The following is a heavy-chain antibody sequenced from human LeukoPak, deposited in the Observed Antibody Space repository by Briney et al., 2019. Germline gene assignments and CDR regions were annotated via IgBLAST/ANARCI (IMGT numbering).Heavy chain of an antibody. CDR1: GGSVCRALEY. D-gene: IGHD1-26*01. Sequence: PSETLSLTRTLSGGSVCRALEYCDWIRQHPGKGLEWIGFTSYSEGTYYNPSLMSRITISVDRSQNQFSLKMRDVTAADTAVYFSATGDWESFYFDPWGQGVLVAVSS. J-gene: IGHJ5*02. CDR3: ATGDWESFYFDP. V-gene: IGHV4-31*03. CDR2: TSYSEGT.